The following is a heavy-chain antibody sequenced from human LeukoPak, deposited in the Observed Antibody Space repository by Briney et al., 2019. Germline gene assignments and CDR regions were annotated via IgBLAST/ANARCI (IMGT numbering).Heavy chain of an antibody. CDR1: EDSVSSNSAA. J-gene: IGHJ5*02. D-gene: IGHD2-21*02. CDR3: ASADRDYNWFDT. Sequence: SQTLSLTCAISEDSVSSNSAAWNWIRQSPSRGLEWLGRTYYRSKWYNDYAVSVKSRITINPDTSKHQFSLHLNSVTPEDTAVYYCASADRDYNWFDTWGQGTLVTVSS. V-gene: IGHV6-1*01. CDR2: TYYRSKWYN.